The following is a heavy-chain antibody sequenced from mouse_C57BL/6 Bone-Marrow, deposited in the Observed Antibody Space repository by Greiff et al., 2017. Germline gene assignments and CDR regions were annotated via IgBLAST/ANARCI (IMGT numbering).Heavy chain of an antibody. J-gene: IGHJ4*01. CDR3: ATVVADYYAMDY. CDR2: IYPGDGDT. Sequence: QVHVKQSGPELAKPGASVKISCKASGYAFSSSWMNWVKQRPGKGLEWIGRIYPGDGDTNYNGKFKGKATLTADKSSSTAYMQLSSLTSEDSAVYFCATVVADYYAMDYWGQGTSVTVSS. V-gene: IGHV1-82*01. CDR1: GYAFSSSW. D-gene: IGHD1-1*01.